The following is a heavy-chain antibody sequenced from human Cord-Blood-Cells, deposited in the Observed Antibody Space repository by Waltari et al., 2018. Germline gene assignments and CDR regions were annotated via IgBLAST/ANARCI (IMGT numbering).Heavy chain of an antibody. V-gene: IGHV3-64*01. CDR2: ISSNGGST. CDR1: GSTFSRYA. CDR3: ARGSGSLHAFDI. D-gene: IGHD3-10*01. J-gene: IGHJ3*02. Sequence: EVQLVESGGGLVHPGGSLRLSCAAAGSTFSRYAILWRRQAPGKGLEYVSAISSNGGSTYYANSVKGRFTISRDNSKNTLYLQMGSLRAEDMAVYYCARGSGSLHAFDIWGQGTMVTVSS.